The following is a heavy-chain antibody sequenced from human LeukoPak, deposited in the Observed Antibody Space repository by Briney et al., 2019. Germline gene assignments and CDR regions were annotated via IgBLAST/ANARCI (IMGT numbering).Heavy chain of an antibody. CDR3: ARDFGDSERGFDY. Sequence: PGASLRLSCAASGFTFSNYAMSWVRQAPGKGLEWVSAITGGGSGIYYADSMKSRFTISRDNSKNTLYLQMNSLRGEDTAIYYCARDFGDSERGFDYWGQGTPVTVSS. V-gene: IGHV3-23*01. D-gene: IGHD4-17*01. CDR2: ITGGGSGI. CDR1: GFTFSNYA. J-gene: IGHJ4*02.